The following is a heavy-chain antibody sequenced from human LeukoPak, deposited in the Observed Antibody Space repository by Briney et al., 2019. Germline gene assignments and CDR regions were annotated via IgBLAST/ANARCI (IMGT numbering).Heavy chain of an antibody. CDR2: ISSSGSTI. Sequence: AGGSLRLSCAASGFTFSSYEMNWVRQAPGKGLEWVSYISSSGSTIYYADSVKGRFTISRDNAKSSLYLQMNNLRAEDTAVYYCARELYDYVWGSYRLDAFDIWGQGTMVTVSS. CDR1: GFTFSSYE. D-gene: IGHD3-16*02. CDR3: ARELYDYVWGSYRLDAFDI. J-gene: IGHJ3*02. V-gene: IGHV3-48*03.